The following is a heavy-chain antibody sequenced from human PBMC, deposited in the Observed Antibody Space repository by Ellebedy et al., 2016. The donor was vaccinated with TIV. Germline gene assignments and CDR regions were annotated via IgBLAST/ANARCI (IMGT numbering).Heavy chain of an antibody. J-gene: IGHJ3*01. Sequence: GGSLRLXXAASGLTVTNAWMTWVRQAPGKGLEWLGQINSKDAGGTTAYAAPVRGRFTIARDDSTNTVFLEMNSLKAEDTAMYYCATGWAVDFWGQGTMVTV. CDR3: ATGWAVDF. V-gene: IGHV3-15*01. CDR1: GLTVTNAW. CDR2: INSKDAGGTT.